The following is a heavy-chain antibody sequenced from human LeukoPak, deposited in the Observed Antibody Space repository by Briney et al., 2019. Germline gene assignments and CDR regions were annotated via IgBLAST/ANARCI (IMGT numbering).Heavy chain of an antibody. CDR3: AKTTAGYSSGRYPGWPVDY. J-gene: IGHJ4*02. D-gene: IGHD6-19*01. CDR1: GFTFRSYA. Sequence: PGGSPRLSCEASGFTFRSYAIYWVRQAPGKGLEWVSGISGSGGDTYFADSVKGRFTISRDNSKNTVFLQMDSLRAEDTAVYYCAKTTAGYSSGRYPGWPVDYWGQGTLVTVSS. CDR2: ISGSGGDT. V-gene: IGHV3-23*01.